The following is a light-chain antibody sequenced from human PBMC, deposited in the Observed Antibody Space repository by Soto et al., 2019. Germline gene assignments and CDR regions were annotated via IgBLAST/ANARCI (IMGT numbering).Light chain of an antibody. V-gene: IGKV1-39*01. J-gene: IGKJ2*01. CDR2: AAS. CDR3: QQSYSIQYT. Sequence: DIPMTQSPSSLSASVGDRVTITCRASQSISSYLNWYQQKPGKAPKLLIYAASSLQSGVPSRFSGSGSGTDFTLTISSLQPEDFATYYCQQSYSIQYTFGQGTKLEIK. CDR1: QSISSY.